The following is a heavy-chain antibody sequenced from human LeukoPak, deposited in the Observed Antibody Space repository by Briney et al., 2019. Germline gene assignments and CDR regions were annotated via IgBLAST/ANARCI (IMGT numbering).Heavy chain of an antibody. CDR3: ARDCLDGDSSGYYDY. CDR1: GYTFTSYY. J-gene: IGHJ4*02. V-gene: IGHV1-46*01. Sequence: ASVKVSCKASGYTFTSYYMHWVRQAPGQGLEWMGIINPSGGSTTYAQKFQGRVTMTRDTSTSTVYMELSSLRSEDTAVYYCARDCLDGDSSGYYDYWGQGTLVTV. CDR2: INPSGGST. D-gene: IGHD3-22*01.